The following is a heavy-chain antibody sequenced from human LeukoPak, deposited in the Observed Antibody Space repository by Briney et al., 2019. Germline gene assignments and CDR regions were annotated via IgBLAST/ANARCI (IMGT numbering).Heavy chain of an antibody. CDR1: GDTFSSYA. Sequence: SVKLSCKASGDTFSSYAISWVRQAPGQGLEWMGGIFPIFGTANYAQKLQGRVTITRDESTSTAYMELSSLRSEDTAVYYCARLTSSIAAPVDWFDPWGQGTLVTVSS. CDR2: IFPIFGTA. V-gene: IGHV1-69*05. D-gene: IGHD6-6*01. J-gene: IGHJ5*02. CDR3: ARLTSSIAAPVDWFDP.